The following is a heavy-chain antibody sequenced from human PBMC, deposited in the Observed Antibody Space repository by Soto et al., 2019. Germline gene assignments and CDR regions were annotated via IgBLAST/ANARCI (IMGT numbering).Heavy chain of an antibody. D-gene: IGHD2-21*02. CDR2: INPSGGST. CDR3: ARAYCGGDCYEPVYYYYGMDV. Sequence: AAVQVSCKASGYTFTSYYMHWVRQAPGQGLEWMGIINPSGGSTSYAQKFQGRVTMTRDTSTSTVYMELSSLRSEDTAVYYCARAYCGGDCYEPVYYYYGMDVWGQGTTVTVSS. J-gene: IGHJ6*02. CDR1: GYTFTSYY. V-gene: IGHV1-46*01.